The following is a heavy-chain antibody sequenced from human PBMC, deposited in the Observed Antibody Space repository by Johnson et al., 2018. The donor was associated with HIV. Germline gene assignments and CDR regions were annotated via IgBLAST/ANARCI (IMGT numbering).Heavy chain of an antibody. CDR2: ISYDGSNR. Sequence: QVQLVESGGGVVQPGRSLRLSCAASGFTFRSYAMHWVRQAPGRGLEWVAVISYDGSNRNYADSVKGRFTIPRDNSKNTLYLQMNSLRAEDTAVYFCARNRITMVQMTSHDVFDIWGQGTMVTVSS. CDR3: ARNRITMVQMTSHDVFDI. V-gene: IGHV3-30*04. D-gene: IGHD3-10*01. CDR1: GFTFRSYA. J-gene: IGHJ3*02.